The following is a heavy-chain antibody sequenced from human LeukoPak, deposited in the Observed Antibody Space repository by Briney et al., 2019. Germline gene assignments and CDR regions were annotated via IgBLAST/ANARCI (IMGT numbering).Heavy chain of an antibody. D-gene: IGHD6-13*01. CDR1: GGSISSYY. V-gene: IGHV4-59*01. Sequence: SSETLSLTCTVSGGSISSYYWSWIRQPPGKGLEWIGYIYYSGSTNYNPSLKSRVTISVDTSKNQFSLKLSSVTAADTAVYYCARDRVAAAGTHYYYYGMDVWGHGTTVTVSS. CDR2: IYYSGST. CDR3: ARDRVAAAGTHYYYYGMDV. J-gene: IGHJ6*02.